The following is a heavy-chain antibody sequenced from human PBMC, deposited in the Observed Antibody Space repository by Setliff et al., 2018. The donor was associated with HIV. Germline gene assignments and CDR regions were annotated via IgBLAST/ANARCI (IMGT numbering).Heavy chain of an antibody. J-gene: IGHJ6*03. CDR2: IYYSGST. CDR1: GVSISSGSYY. CDR3: ARQFQYYYMDV. V-gene: IGHV4-39*01. Sequence: PSETLSLTCTVSGVSISSGSYYWSWIRQSAGKGLEWIGSIYYSGSTYYNPSFKSRASFSLDTSKNQFSLRLGSVTAADTAVYYCARQFQYYYMDVWGKGTPVTVSS.